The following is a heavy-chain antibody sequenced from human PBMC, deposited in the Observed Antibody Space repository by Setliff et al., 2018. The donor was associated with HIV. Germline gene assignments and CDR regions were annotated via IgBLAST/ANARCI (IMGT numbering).Heavy chain of an antibody. D-gene: IGHD2-15*01. CDR3: ARHCSGGTCYGPDAENFLH. Sequence: SETLSLTCTVSGDSISTGRYYWGWIRQPPGKGLEWIGSVFYSGGSYYTPSLKSRVTIFVDTSKNQFFLKLSSVNAADTAVYYCARHCSGGTCYGPDAENFLHWGQGTLVTVSS. J-gene: IGHJ1*01. CDR2: VFYSGGS. CDR1: GDSISTGRYY. V-gene: IGHV4-39*01.